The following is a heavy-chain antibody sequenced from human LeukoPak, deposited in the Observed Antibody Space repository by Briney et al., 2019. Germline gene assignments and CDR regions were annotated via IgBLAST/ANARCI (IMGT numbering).Heavy chain of an antibody. V-gene: IGHV4-4*09. CDR2: IYTSGST. J-gene: IGHJ6*03. Sequence: PSETLSLTCTVSGGSISSYYWSWIRQPPGKGLEWIGYIYTSGSTNYNPSPKSRVTISVDTSKNQFTLKLSSVTAADTAVYYCARLVGSIPYYMDVWGKGTTVTVSS. D-gene: IGHD2-21*01. CDR3: ARLVGSIPYYMDV. CDR1: GGSISSYY.